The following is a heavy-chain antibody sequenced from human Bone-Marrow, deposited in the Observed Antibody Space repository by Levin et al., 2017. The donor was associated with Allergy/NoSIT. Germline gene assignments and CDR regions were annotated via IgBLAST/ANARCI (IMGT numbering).Heavy chain of an antibody. CDR3: ARGVRFLDWLSNPRHYYYYGMDV. Sequence: SVKVSCKASGGSLNNYAISWVRQAPGQGLEWMGGIIPSFGATNYAQTFQDRVTITADESTNRAYMELRGLRSEDTAVYYCARGVRFLDWLSNPRHYYYYGMDVWGQGTTVTVSS. CDR2: IIPSFGAT. CDR1: GGSLNNYA. D-gene: IGHD3-3*01. J-gene: IGHJ6*02. V-gene: IGHV1-69*13.